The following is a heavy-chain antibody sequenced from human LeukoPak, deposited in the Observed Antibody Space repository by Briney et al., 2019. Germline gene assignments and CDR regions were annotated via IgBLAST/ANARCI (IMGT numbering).Heavy chain of an antibody. J-gene: IGHJ5*02. V-gene: IGHV1-69*05. CDR1: GGSFSSYA. CDR2: IIPIFGTA. CDR3: ARDHLTTVTTYLWFDP. Sequence: SVKVSCKASGGSFSSYAISWVRQAPGQGLEWMGRIIPIFGTANYAQKFQGRVTITTDESTSTAYMELSSLRSEDTAVYYCARDHLTTVTTYLWFDPWGQGTLVTVSS. D-gene: IGHD4-11*01.